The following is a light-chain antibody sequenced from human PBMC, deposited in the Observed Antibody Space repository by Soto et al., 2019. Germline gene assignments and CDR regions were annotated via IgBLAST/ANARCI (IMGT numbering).Light chain of an antibody. CDR1: SSDVGGYDH. V-gene: IGLV2-8*01. CDR2: EVT. CDR3: SSDAGNYNYV. J-gene: IGLJ1*01. Sequence: QSVLTQPPSASGSLGQSFTIPCTGTSSDVGGYDHVSWYQQHPGKAPKLMIYEVTKRPAGVPDRFSGSKSGNTASLTVSGLQAEDEADYYCSSDAGNYNYVFGTGTKV.